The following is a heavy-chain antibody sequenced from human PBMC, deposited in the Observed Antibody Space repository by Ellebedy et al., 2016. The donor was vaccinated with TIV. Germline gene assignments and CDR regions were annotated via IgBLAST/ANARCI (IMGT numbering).Heavy chain of an antibody. CDR2: IKQDGSEK. V-gene: IGHV3-7*01. CDR1: GFTFSSYW. Sequence: GESLKISXAASGFTFSSYWMTWVRQAPGKGLEWVANIKQDGSEKYYVDSVKGRSTISRDNAKKSLYLQMNSLRVEDTAVYYCAREALDNWNYSPFDYWGQGTLVTVSS. D-gene: IGHD1-7*01. CDR3: AREALDNWNYSPFDY. J-gene: IGHJ4*02.